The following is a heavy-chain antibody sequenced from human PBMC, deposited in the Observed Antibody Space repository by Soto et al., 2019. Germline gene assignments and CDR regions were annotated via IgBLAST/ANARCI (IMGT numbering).Heavy chain of an antibody. D-gene: IGHD5-12*01. CDR1: GFTFSSYA. CDR2: ISGSGGST. Sequence: WGSLRVSCAASGFTFSSYAMSWVRQAPGKGLEWVSAISGSGGSTYYADSVKGRFTISRDNSKNTLYLQMNSLRAEDTAVYYCAKSGTSFAAFDIWGQGTMVTVSS. CDR3: AKSGTSFAAFDI. V-gene: IGHV3-23*01. J-gene: IGHJ3*02.